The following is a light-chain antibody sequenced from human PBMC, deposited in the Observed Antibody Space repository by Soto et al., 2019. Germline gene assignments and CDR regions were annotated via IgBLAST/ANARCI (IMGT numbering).Light chain of an antibody. Sequence: QSVLAQPASGSGAPGQSITISCTGTSSDVVGYNYVSWYQHHPGKAPKLMIFDVSNRPSGVSNRFSGSKSGNTASLTISGLQPEDEADYYCSSYTTSNTRQIVFGTGTKVTV. CDR3: SSYTTSNTRQIV. CDR2: DVS. J-gene: IGLJ1*01. V-gene: IGLV2-14*03. CDR1: SSDVVGYNY.